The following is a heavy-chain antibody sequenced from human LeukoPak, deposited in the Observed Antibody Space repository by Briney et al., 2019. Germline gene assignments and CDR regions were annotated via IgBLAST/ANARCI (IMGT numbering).Heavy chain of an antibody. CDR3: GRDFGLIGTKRSFDL. CDR2: IGGSGSII. D-gene: IGHD1-7*01. Sequence: GGSLRLSCAASGSTFSDYYMGWIRQAPGKGLEWLSYIGGSGSIIFYADSVKGRFTISRDNAKNSLFLQMNSLRAEDTAVYYCGRDFGLIGTKRSFDLWGQGTMVIVSS. J-gene: IGHJ3*01. CDR1: GSTFSDYY. V-gene: IGHV3-11*01.